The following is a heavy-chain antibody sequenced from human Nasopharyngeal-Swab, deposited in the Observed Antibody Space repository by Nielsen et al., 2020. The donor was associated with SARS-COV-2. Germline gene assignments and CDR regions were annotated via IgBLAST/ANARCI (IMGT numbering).Heavy chain of an antibody. V-gene: IGHV5-51*01. CDR1: GYSFTTYW. CDR2: IYPGDSNT. Sequence: GESLKISCQGSGYSFTTYWIGWVRQMPGKGLEWMGIIYPGDSNTRYSPSFQGQVTISVDKYSSTAYLQWSSLKVSDTAIYYCARPMRPMGHYYFGMDVWGQGTTVTVSS. D-gene: IGHD1-26*01. CDR3: ARPMRPMGHYYFGMDV. J-gene: IGHJ6*02.